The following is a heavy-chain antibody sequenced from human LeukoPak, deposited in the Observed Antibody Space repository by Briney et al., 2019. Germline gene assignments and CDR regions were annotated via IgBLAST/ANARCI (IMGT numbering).Heavy chain of an antibody. Sequence: ASVKVSCKASGGTFSSYAISWVRQAPGQGLEWMGRIIPILGIANYAQKFQGRVTITADKSTSTAYMELSSLRSEDTAVYYCASTNYYDSSGYYSSSRAFDIWGQGTMVTVSS. CDR3: ASTNYYDSSGYYSSSRAFDI. V-gene: IGHV1-69*04. CDR1: GGTFSSYA. J-gene: IGHJ3*02. CDR2: IIPILGIA. D-gene: IGHD3-22*01.